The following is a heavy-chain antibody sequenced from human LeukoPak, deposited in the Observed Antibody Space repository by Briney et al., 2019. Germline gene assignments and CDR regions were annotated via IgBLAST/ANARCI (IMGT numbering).Heavy chain of an antibody. CDR1: GFTFSSCA. J-gene: IGHJ6*02. Sequence: GGSLRLSCAASGFTFSSCAMSWVRQAPGKGLEWVAVISYDGGNKYYADSVKGRFTISRDNSKNTLYLQMNSLSAEDTAVYYCAKDRSAAAALYYYYGMDVWGQGTTVTVSS. V-gene: IGHV3-30*18. CDR3: AKDRSAAAALYYYYGMDV. CDR2: ISYDGGNK. D-gene: IGHD6-13*01.